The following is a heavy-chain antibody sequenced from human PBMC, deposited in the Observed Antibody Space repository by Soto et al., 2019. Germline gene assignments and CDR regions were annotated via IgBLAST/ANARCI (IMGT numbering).Heavy chain of an antibody. CDR2: ISGSGGST. CDR3: AKDRDIVVVPAAPDAFDI. V-gene: IGHV3-23*01. J-gene: IGHJ3*02. CDR1: GLTFSSYA. Sequence: PGWSMRLSCAASGLTFSSYAMSWVRQDPGKGLEWVSAISGSGGSTYYADSVKGRFTISRDNSKNTLYLQMNSLRAEDTAVYYCAKDRDIVVVPAAPDAFDIWGQGTMVTVSS. D-gene: IGHD2-2*01.